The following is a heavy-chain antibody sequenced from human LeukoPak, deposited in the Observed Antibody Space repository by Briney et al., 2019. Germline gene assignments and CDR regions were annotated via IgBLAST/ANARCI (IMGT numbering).Heavy chain of an antibody. V-gene: IGHV4-39*07. D-gene: IGHD3-22*01. J-gene: IGHJ5*02. CDR1: GGSISSSSYY. CDR2: IYYSGST. CDR3: ARVNIPGSSGYYFPHWFDP. Sequence: SETLSLTCTVSGGSISSSSYYWGWIRQPPGKGLEWIGSIYYSGSTYYNPSLKSRVTISVDTSKNQFSLKLSSVTAADTAVYYCARVNIPGSSGYYFPHWFDPWGQGTLVTVSS.